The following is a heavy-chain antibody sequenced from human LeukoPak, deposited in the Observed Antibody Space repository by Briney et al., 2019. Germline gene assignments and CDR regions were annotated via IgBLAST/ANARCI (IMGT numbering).Heavy chain of an antibody. CDR1: GFTFSTFS. Sequence: GGSLRLSCGASGFTFSTFSMNWVRQAPGKGPEWVSYISRSGTTTYYADSVKGRFTISRDNAKNSLYLQMNSLRAEDTAVYYCVRRGLIETEYLERWGQGTLVIVSS. CDR3: VRRGLIETEYLER. D-gene: IGHD3-10*01. CDR2: ISRSGTTT. V-gene: IGHV3-48*04. J-gene: IGHJ1*01.